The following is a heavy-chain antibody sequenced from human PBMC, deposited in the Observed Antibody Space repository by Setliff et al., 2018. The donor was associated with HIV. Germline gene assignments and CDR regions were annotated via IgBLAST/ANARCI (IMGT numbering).Heavy chain of an antibody. J-gene: IGHJ4*02. V-gene: IGHV4-34*01. Sequence: PSETLSLTCAVYGGSFSGYYWSWIRQPPGKGLGWIGEINHSGSTNYNPSLKSRVTISADTSKSQFSLKMTSVTAADTAAYFCARVSTDYVWGSFLSSGPYYFDFWGQGALVTVSS. CDR2: INHSGST. CDR3: ARVSTDYVWGSFLSSGPYYFDF. D-gene: IGHD3-16*01. CDR1: GGSFSGYY.